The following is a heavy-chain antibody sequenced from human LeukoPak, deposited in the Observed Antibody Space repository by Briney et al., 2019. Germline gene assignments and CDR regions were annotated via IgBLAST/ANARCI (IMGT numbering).Heavy chain of an antibody. Sequence: GGSLRLSCAAPRFTFSDYYMSSIRQAPGKGQEWVSYICDSGRTIYYADSVKGRFTISRDNAKNSVYLQMNNLGAEDTAVYYCARDRLGDYDHSGYYDKWGQGTLVTVSS. CDR2: ICDSGRTI. CDR3: ARDRLGDYDHSGYYDK. V-gene: IGHV3-11*01. CDR1: RFTFSDYY. D-gene: IGHD3-22*01. J-gene: IGHJ4*02.